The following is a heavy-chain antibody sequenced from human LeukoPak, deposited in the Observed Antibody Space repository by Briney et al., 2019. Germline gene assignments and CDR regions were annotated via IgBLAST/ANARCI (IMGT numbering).Heavy chain of an antibody. CDR1: GGSFSGYY. CDR3: ARYTVTTMGNWFDP. D-gene: IGHD4-17*01. Sequence: KPSETLSLTCAVYGGSFSGYYWSWIRQPPGKGLEWIGEINHSGSTNYNPSLKSRVTISVDRSKNQFFLKLSSVTAADTAVYYCARYTVTTMGNWFDPWGQGTLVTVSS. J-gene: IGHJ5*02. CDR2: INHSGST. V-gene: IGHV4-34*01.